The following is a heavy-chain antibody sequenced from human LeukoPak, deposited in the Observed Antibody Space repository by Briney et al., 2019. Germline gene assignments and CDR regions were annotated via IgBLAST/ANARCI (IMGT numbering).Heavy chain of an antibody. CDR2: ISSSDAST. J-gene: IGHJ4*02. V-gene: IGHV3-23*01. CDR3: AKGSGRGSSSALDY. CDR1: EFTFGNYD. D-gene: IGHD5-18*01. Sequence: TGGSLRLSCAASEFTFGNYDMSWVRQAPGKGLEWVSIISSSDASTYYADSVTGRFTVSTDNAKNTLYLQMNSLRAEDTALYYCAKGSGRGSSSALDYWGQGTLVTVSS.